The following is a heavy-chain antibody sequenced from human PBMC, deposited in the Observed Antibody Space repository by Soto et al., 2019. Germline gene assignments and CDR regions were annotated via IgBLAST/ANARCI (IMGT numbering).Heavy chain of an antibody. Sequence: PGGSLRLSCAASGFTFSSYAMSWVRQAPGKGLEWVSAISGSGGSTYYADSVKGRFTISRDNSKNTLYLQMNSLRAEDTAVYYCAKQDSITMIVVVITTDYYFDYWGQGTLVTVSS. V-gene: IGHV3-23*01. CDR2: ISGSGGST. D-gene: IGHD3-22*01. CDR3: AKQDSITMIVVVITTDYYFDY. CDR1: GFTFSSYA. J-gene: IGHJ4*02.